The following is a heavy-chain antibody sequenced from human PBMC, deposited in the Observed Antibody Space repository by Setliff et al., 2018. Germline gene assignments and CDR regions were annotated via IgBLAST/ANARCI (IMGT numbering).Heavy chain of an antibody. CDR3: LRDRPYSNSPEDAFDI. Sequence: ASVKVSCKASGFTFTIYCVNWVRQAPGQGLEWMGWISAFNGDTQYSQRFNGRITVTTDTSTSTAYMELGSLTSDDTAVYYCLRDRPYSNSPEDAFDIWGQGTTVTVSS. V-gene: IGHV1-18*01. D-gene: IGHD6-6*01. CDR1: GFTFTIYC. CDR2: ISAFNGDT. J-gene: IGHJ3*02.